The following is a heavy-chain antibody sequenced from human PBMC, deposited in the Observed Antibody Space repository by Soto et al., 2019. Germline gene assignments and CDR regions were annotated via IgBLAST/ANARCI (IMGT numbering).Heavy chain of an antibody. CDR3: ARDLWFGENQGAFDI. D-gene: IGHD3-10*01. CDR1: GFTFSSYS. J-gene: IGHJ3*02. V-gene: IGHV3-21*01. Sequence: EVQLVESGGGLVKPGGSLRLSCAASGFTFSSYSMTWVRQATGKGLEWVSCISSSSSYIYYADSEKGRFTISRDNTKNSLYLQMNSLIAEDTAVYYCARDLWFGENQGAFDIWGQGTMGTVSS. CDR2: ISSSSSYI.